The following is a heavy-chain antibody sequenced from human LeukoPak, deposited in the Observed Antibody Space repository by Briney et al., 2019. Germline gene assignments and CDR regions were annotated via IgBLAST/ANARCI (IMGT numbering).Heavy chain of an antibody. D-gene: IGHD6-19*01. CDR3: ARDDSSGWYGL. J-gene: IGHJ4*02. CDR1: GYSISSGYY. Sequence: SETLSLTCSVSGYSISSGYYWGWIRQPPGKGLEWIGYIYYSGSTNYNPSLKSRVTISLDKSKNQFSLKLSSVTAADTAVYFCARDDSSGWYGLWGQGTLVTVS. V-gene: IGHV4-61*05. CDR2: IYYSGST.